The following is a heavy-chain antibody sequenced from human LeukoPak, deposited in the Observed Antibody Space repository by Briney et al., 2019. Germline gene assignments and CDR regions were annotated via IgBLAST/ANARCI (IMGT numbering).Heavy chain of an antibody. V-gene: IGHV4-31*03. CDR1: GGSISSGGYY. CDR3: ARDRAVTMVRGVTFWFDP. CDR2: IYYSGST. J-gene: IGHJ5*02. Sequence: SQTLSLTCTVSGGSISSGGYYWSWIRQHPGKGLEWFGYIYYSGSTYYNPSLKSRVTISVDTSKNQFSLKLGSVTAADTAVYYCARDRAVTMVRGVTFWFDPWGQGTLVTVSS. D-gene: IGHD3-10*01.